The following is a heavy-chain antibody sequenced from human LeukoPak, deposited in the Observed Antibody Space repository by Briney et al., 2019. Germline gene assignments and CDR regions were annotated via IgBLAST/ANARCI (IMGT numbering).Heavy chain of an antibody. CDR2: IYYSGST. J-gene: IGHJ4*02. CDR3: ARSRYGDYGLSDY. CDR1: GGSISSYY. Sequence: SETLSLTCTVSGGSISSYYWSWIRQPPGKGLEWIGYIYYSGSTNYNPSPKSRVTISVDTSKNQFSLKLSSVTAADTAVYYCARSRYGDYGLSDYWGQGTLVTVSS. V-gene: IGHV4-59*08. D-gene: IGHD4-17*01.